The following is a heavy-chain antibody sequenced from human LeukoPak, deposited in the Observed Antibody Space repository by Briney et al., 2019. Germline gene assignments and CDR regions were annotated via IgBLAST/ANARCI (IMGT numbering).Heavy chain of an antibody. D-gene: IGHD3-10*01. Sequence: SETLSLTCTVSGGSISSYYWSWIRQPPGKGLEWIGYIYYSGSTNYNTSLKSRVTISVDTSKNQFSLKLSSVTAADTAVYYCARGVTMIRGVILERTKRTNCFDPWGQGTLVIVSS. CDR1: GGSISSYY. CDR3: ARGVTMIRGVILERTKRTNCFDP. CDR2: IYYSGST. V-gene: IGHV4-59*01. J-gene: IGHJ5*02.